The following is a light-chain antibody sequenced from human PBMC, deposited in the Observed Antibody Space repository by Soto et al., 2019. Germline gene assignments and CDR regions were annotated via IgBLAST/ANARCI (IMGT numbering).Light chain of an antibody. J-gene: IGKJ5*01. V-gene: IGKV3D-20*02. Sequence: EIVFTQSPGTLSLSPGERATLSCSASQSISSTYLTWYHQRPGQAPRLLIYDASRRATGIPARFSGSGSGTDFTLTISSLEPEDFAVYYCQQRSNWPITFGQGTRLEIK. CDR3: QQRSNWPIT. CDR2: DAS. CDR1: QSISSTY.